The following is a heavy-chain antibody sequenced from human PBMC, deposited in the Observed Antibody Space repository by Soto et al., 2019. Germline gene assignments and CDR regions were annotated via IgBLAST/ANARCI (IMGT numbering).Heavy chain of an antibody. V-gene: IGHV4-30-4*01. J-gene: IGHJ5*02. CDR2: IYYSGST. Sequence: SETRSLTCTVSGGSISGGGYYGSWIRQPRGKGLELIGYIYYSGSTYYNPSLKSRVTISVDASKNQFALKLSSVTAAETAVYYSARERGDSGGYYPYNWFDPWGQGTPLTVS. D-gene: IGHD3-22*01. CDR1: GGSISGGGYY. CDR3: ARERGDSGGYYPYNWFDP.